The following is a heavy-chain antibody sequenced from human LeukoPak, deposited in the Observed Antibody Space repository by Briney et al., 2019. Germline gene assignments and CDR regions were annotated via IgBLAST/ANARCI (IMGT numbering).Heavy chain of an antibody. J-gene: IGHJ4*02. CDR2: IRNDGSNK. D-gene: IGHD6-13*01. Sequence: GGSLRLSCAASGFTFSSYGMHWVRQAPGKGLEWVAFIRNDGSNKYYADSVKGRFTISRDNSKNTLYLQMNNLRAEDTAVYYCAKDSAAAATYYFDYWGQGTLVTVSS. V-gene: IGHV3-30*02. CDR3: AKDSAAAATYYFDY. CDR1: GFTFSSYG.